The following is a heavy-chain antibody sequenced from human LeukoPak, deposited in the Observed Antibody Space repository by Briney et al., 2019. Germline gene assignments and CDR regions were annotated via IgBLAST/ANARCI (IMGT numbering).Heavy chain of an antibody. Sequence: GASVKVSCKASGYTFTGYYIHWVRQAPGQGLEWMGWINPNSGDTNYAQKLQGRVTMTTDTSTSTAYMELRSLRSDDTAVYYCARTQYRITGTTPSFDYWGQGTLVTVSS. J-gene: IGHJ4*02. CDR1: GYTFTGYY. V-gene: IGHV1-18*04. CDR3: ARTQYRITGTTPSFDY. D-gene: IGHD1-20*01. CDR2: INPNSGDT.